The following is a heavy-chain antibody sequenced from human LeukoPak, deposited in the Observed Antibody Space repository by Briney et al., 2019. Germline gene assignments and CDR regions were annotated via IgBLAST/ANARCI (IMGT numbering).Heavy chain of an antibody. J-gene: IGHJ4*02. D-gene: IGHD3-22*01. CDR2: ISGGGGGT. Sequence: GGSLRLSCAASGFTFSSYAMSWVRQAPGEGLEWVAGISGGGGGTNYADTVKGRFTISRDNPKNTLFLQMYSLRAEDTAVYFCAKRGVVIRVILVGFHKEAYYFDSWGQGALVTVSS. CDR3: AKRGVVIRVILVGFHKEAYYFDS. CDR1: GFTFSSYA. V-gene: IGHV3-23*01.